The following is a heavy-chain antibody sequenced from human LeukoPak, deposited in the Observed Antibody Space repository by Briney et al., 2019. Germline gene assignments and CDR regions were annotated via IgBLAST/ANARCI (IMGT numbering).Heavy chain of an antibody. D-gene: IGHD1-26*01. J-gene: IGHJ4*02. CDR2: IGQDGTEI. V-gene: IGHV3-7*01. Sequence: PGGSLRLSCAASEFTFSSYWMSWVRQAPGKGLEWVANIGQDGTEIYYVDSVKRRFTISRDNAKNSLYLQMNSLRAEDTAVYYCARDKQVGATHFDYWGQGTLVTVSS. CDR1: EFTFSSYW. CDR3: ARDKQVGATHFDY.